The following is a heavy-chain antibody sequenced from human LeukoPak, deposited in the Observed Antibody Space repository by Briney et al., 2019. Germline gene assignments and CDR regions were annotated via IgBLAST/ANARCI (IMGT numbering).Heavy chain of an antibody. J-gene: IGHJ5*02. CDR1: GGSISSYY. CDR3: ARDGSYYYDSSGPFDP. Sequence: SETLSLTCTVSGGSISSYYWSWIRQPAGKGQEWIGRIYTSGSTNYNPSLKSRVTMSVDTSKNQFSLKLSSVTAADTAVYYCARDGSYYYDSSGPFDPWGQGTLVTVSS. V-gene: IGHV4-4*07. CDR2: IYTSGST. D-gene: IGHD3-22*01.